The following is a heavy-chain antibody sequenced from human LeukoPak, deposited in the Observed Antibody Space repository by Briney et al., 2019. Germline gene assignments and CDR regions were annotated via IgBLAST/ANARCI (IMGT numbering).Heavy chain of an antibody. V-gene: IGHV2-5*02. CDR3: AHRGQDSSGWHYFDY. Sequence: SGPTLVNPTQTLTLTCTFSGFSLSTSGVGVGWIRQPPGKALEWLALIYWDDDKRYSPSLKSRLTITKDTSKNQVVLTMTNTDPVDTATYYCAHRGQDSSGWHYFDYWGQGTLVTVSS. CDR2: IYWDDDK. CDR1: GFSLSTSGVG. D-gene: IGHD6-19*01. J-gene: IGHJ4*02.